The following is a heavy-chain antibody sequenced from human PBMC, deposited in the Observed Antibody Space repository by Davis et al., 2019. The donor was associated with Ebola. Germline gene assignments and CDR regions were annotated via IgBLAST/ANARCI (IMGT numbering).Heavy chain of an antibody. D-gene: IGHD1-26*01. CDR1: GFTFSSYS. J-gene: IGHJ3*02. Sequence: GESLKISCTASGFTFSSYSMNWVRQAPGKGLEWVSSISSSSSYIYYADSVKGRFTISRDNAKNSLYLQMNSLRAEDTAVYYCARDSPPFMWDGHAFDIWGPGTMVTVSS. CDR3: ARDSPPFMWDGHAFDI. CDR2: ISSSSSYI. V-gene: IGHV3-21*01.